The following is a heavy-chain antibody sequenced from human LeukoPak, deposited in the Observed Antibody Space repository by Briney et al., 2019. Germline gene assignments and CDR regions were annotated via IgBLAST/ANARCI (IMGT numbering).Heavy chain of an antibody. V-gene: IGHV4-39*02. J-gene: IGHJ4*02. CDR1: GGSISSSTYY. Sequence: PSETLSLTCTVSGGSISSSTYYWGWVRQPPGKGLEWIGSISYSGSTYYNPSLESRVTISVDTSKKHFSLNLTSVTAADTAEYYCASYYASGSYFDYWGQGILVTVSS. D-gene: IGHD3-10*01. CDR3: ASYYASGSYFDY. CDR2: ISYSGST.